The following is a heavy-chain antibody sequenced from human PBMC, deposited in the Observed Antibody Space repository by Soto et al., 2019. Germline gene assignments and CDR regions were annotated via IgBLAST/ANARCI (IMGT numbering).Heavy chain of an antibody. J-gene: IGHJ4*02. CDR3: ARSPGIAVAGTFRD. D-gene: IGHD6-19*01. Sequence: GGSLRLSCAASGFTFVTYGIAWFRRAPGKGLKGWANIKQEGRRKYYVDSVKGRFTISRDNAKNSLYLQMNSLRAEDTAVYYCARSPGIAVAGTFRDWGQGTLVTVSS. CDR2: IKQEGRRK. V-gene: IGHV3-7*01. CDR1: GFTFVTYG.